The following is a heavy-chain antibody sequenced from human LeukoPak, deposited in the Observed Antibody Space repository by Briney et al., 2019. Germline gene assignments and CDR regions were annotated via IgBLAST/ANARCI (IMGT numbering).Heavy chain of an antibody. Sequence: ASVKVSCKASGYTFTSYGISWVRQAPGQGLEWMGWISAYNGNTNYAQKLQGRVTMTRDTSISTDYMELSRLRSDDTAVYYCARSPDILTGENFDYWGQGTLVTVSS. CDR2: ISAYNGNT. V-gene: IGHV1-18*01. D-gene: IGHD3-9*01. J-gene: IGHJ4*02. CDR3: ARSPDILTGENFDY. CDR1: GYTFTSYG.